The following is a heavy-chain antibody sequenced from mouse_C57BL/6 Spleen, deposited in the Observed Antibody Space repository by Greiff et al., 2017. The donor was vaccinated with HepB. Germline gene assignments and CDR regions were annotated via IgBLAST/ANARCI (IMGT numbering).Heavy chain of an antibody. Sequence: VQLQQSGAELVRPGASVTLSCKASGYTFTDYEMHWVKQTPVHGLEWIGAIDPETGGTAYNQKFKGKAILTADKSSSTAYMELRSLTSEDSAVYYCTSHYYYGSSYGAFAYWGQGTLVTVSA. CDR3: TSHYYYGSSYGAFAY. CDR1: GYTFTDYE. J-gene: IGHJ3*01. D-gene: IGHD1-1*01. V-gene: IGHV1-15*01. CDR2: IDPETGGT.